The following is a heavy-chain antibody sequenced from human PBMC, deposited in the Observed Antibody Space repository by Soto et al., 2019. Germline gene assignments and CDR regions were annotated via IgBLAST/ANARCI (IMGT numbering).Heavy chain of an antibody. CDR3: AGHVTFSSWYEALYYYYGMDV. J-gene: IGHJ6*02. Sequence: LSLTCAVYGGSFSGYYWSWIRQPPGKGLEWIGEINHSGSTNYNPSLKSRVTISVDTSKNQFSLKLSSVTAADTAVYYCAGHVTFSSWYEALYYYYGMDVWGQGTTVTVSS. V-gene: IGHV4-34*01. CDR2: INHSGST. CDR1: GGSFSGYY. D-gene: IGHD6-13*01.